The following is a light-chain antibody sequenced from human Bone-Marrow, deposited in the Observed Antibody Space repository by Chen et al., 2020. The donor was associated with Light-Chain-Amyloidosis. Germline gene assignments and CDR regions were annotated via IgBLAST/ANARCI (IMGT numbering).Light chain of an antibody. CDR1: SSDVGGDNH. Sequence: QSALTQPASVSGSPGQSITISCTGTSSDVGGDNHVSWYQQHPDKAPKLMIYDVTNRPSWVPDRFSGSKSDNPASLTISELQTEDEADYFCSSYTITNTLVFGSGTRVTVL. CDR2: DVT. J-gene: IGLJ1*01. CDR3: SSYTITNTLV. V-gene: IGLV2-14*01.